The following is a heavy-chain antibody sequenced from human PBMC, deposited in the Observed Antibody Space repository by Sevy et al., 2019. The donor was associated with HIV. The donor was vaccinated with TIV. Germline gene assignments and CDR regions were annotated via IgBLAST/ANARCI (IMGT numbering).Heavy chain of an antibody. CDR3: ARKILKIWDYYYYGMDV. Sequence: GSLRLSCAASGFTFSSYWMSWVRQAPGKGLEWVANIKQDGSEKYYVDSVKGRFTISRDNAKNSLYLQMNSLRAEDTAVYYCARKILKIWDYYYYGMDVWGQGTTVTVSS. J-gene: IGHJ6*02. V-gene: IGHV3-7*01. CDR2: IKQDGSEK. D-gene: IGHD7-27*01. CDR1: GFTFSSYW.